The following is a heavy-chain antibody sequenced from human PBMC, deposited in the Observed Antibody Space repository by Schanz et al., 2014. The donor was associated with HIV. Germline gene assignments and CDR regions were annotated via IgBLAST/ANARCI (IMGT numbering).Heavy chain of an antibody. CDR1: GFTFSSYW. V-gene: IGHV3-74*02. Sequence: VQLVESGGGVVQPGTSLRLSCAASGFTFSSYWMHWVRQAPGKGLVWVSRIKSDGSSTSYADSAKGRFTISRDNAKNSLYLQMNSLRAEDTAVYYCAKVLIPMIAVPYYGMDVWGQGTTVTVSS. D-gene: IGHD3-22*01. J-gene: IGHJ6*02. CDR3: AKVLIPMIAVPYYGMDV. CDR2: IKSDGSST.